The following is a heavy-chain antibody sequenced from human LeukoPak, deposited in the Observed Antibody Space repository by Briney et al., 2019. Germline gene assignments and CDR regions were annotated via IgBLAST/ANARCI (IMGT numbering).Heavy chain of an antibody. CDR1: GGTFSSYA. J-gene: IGHJ5*02. CDR3: ARDERWELASEYWFDP. V-gene: IGHV1-69*05. D-gene: IGHD1-26*01. Sequence: ASVKASCKASGGTFSSYAISWVRQAPGQGLEWMGGIIPIFGTANYAQKFQGRVTITTDESTSTAYMELSSLRSEDTAVYYCARDERWELASEYWFDPWGQGTLVTVSS. CDR2: IIPIFGTA.